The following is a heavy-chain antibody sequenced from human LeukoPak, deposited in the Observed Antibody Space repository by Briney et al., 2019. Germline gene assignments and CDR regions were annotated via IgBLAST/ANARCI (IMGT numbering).Heavy chain of an antibody. D-gene: IGHD2-2*01. CDR3: ARGSYCSSTSCPFDY. CDR1: GFTFNNFG. CDR2: IGYDESKK. V-gene: IGHV3-30*02. Sequence: PGGSLRLSCEASGFTFNNFGMHWVRQAPGKGLEWVAFIGYDESKKYYAESVKGRFTISRDNAKNSLYLQMNSLRAEDTAVYYCARGSYCSSTSCPFDYWGQGTLVTVSS. J-gene: IGHJ4*02.